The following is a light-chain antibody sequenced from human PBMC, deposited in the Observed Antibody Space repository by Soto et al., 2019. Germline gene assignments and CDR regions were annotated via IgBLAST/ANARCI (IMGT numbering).Light chain of an antibody. J-gene: IGLJ1*01. CDR2: EVN. CDR3: TSYAGGNNV. Sequence: QSALTQPPTASGSPGQSVSISCTGTSSDVGGYNYVSWYQQHPGKVPKLIIYEVNKRPSGVPDRFSGSKSGNTASLTVTGLQAEDEDDYYCTSYAGGNNVFGTGTKLTVL. CDR1: SSDVGGYNY. V-gene: IGLV2-8*01.